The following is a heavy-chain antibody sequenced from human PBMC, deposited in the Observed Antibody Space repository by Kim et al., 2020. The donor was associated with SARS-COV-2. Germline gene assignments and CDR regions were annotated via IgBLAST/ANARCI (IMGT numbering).Heavy chain of an antibody. CDR1: GFTFSSYW. CDR3: ARDLRFLEWNNWFDP. D-gene: IGHD3-3*01. J-gene: IGHJ5*02. V-gene: IGHV3-7*03. Sequence: GGSLRLSCAASGFTFSSYWMSWVRQAPGKGLEWVANIKQDGSEKYYVDSVKGRFTISRDNAKNSLYLQMNSLRAEDTAVYYCARDLRFLEWNNWFDPWGQGTLVTVSS. CDR2: IKQDGSEK.